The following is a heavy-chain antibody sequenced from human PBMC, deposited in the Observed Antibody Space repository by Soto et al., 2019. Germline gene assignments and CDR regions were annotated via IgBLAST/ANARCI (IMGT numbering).Heavy chain of an antibody. CDR2: IIPIFGTA. V-gene: IGHV1-69*13. D-gene: IGHD1-26*01. CDR1: GGTFSSYA. CDR3: AREGPLGRRQYYFDY. J-gene: IGHJ4*02. Sequence: ASVKVSCKASGGTFSSYAISWVRQAPGQGLEWMGGIIPIFGTANYAQKFQGRVTITADESTSTAYMELSSLRSEDTAVYYCAREGPLGRRQYYFDYWGQGTLVTVSS.